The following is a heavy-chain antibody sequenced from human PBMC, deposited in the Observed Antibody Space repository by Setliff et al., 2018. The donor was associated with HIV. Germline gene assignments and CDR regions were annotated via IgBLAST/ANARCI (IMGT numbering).Heavy chain of an antibody. D-gene: IGHD1-20*01. V-gene: IGHV1-24*01. J-gene: IGHJ3*02. CDR2: FDPEAGET. CDR3: ARGQTTNNIKAEAFDI. CDR1: GYTLTELS. Sequence: GASVKVSCKVSGYTLTELSIHWVRQAPGKGLEWMGGFDPEAGETIYARKFQGRITMTEDTSTDTAYMELGSLRSEDTAVYYCARGQTTNNIKAEAFDIWGQGTPVTVSS.